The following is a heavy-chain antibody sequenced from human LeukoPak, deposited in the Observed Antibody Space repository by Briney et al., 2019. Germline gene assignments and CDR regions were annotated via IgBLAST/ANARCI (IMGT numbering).Heavy chain of an antibody. J-gene: IGHJ4*02. V-gene: IGHV3-7*01. CDR3: ARDGSRGNLVTAPDY. CDR1: GFTFSRYW. CDR2: IKQDGSDK. Sequence: GSLRLSCAASGFTFSRYWMSWVRQAPGKGLEWVANIKQDGSDKYYVDSVKGRFTISRDNAKNSLYLQMNSLRAEDTAVYYCARDGSRGNLVTAPDYWGQGTLVTVSS. D-gene: IGHD2-21*02.